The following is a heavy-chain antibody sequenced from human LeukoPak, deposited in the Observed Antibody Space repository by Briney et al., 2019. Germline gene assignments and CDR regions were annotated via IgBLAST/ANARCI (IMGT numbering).Heavy chain of an antibody. V-gene: IGHV3-23*01. Sequence: GGSLRLSCAASGFTFRSYAMSWVPQAPGTGLEEAPAISGRGGRTYYADSVKGRFTIPRDNSKNTLYLQMNSLRAEDTAVYYCAKSALLWLSISPFDPWGQGTLVTVSS. CDR2: ISGRGGRT. D-gene: IGHD5-18*01. CDR1: GFTFRSYA. J-gene: IGHJ5*02. CDR3: AKSALLWLSISPFDP.